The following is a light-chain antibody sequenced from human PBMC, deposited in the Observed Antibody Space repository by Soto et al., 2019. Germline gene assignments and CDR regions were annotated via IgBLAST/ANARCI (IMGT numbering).Light chain of an antibody. J-gene: IGLJ2*01. CDR3: GTWDSSLSAGV. CDR1: SSNIGNNY. Sequence: QAVVTQPPSVSAAPGQKVTISCSGSSSNIGNNYVSWYQQLPGTAPKLLIYDNYKRPSGIPDRVSGSKSGTSATLGITGLQTGDEADYYCGTWDSSLSAGVFGGGTKVTVL. V-gene: IGLV1-51*01. CDR2: DNY.